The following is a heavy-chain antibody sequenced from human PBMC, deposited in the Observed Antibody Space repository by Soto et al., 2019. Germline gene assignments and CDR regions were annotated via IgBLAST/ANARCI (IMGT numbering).Heavy chain of an antibody. Sequence: GGSLRLSCATSGFTFSDYYMSWIRQAPGKGLEWVSYIGTRGNTKYYADSVRGRFTISRDNAKNSLYLQMNSLRADDTAVYYCARDAGRITIFGVVTEWGDDAFDIWRQGTMVTVSS. J-gene: IGHJ3*02. D-gene: IGHD3-3*01. CDR2: IGTRGNTK. CDR3: ARDAGRITIFGVVTEWGDDAFDI. CDR1: GFTFSDYY. V-gene: IGHV3-11*01.